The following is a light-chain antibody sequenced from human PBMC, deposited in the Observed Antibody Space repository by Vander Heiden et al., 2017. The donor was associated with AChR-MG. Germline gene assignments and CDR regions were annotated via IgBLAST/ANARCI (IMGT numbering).Light chain of an antibody. V-gene: IGKV3D-15*01. CDR3: QQYNNWPPIT. J-gene: IGKJ2*01. CDR1: QSVSSK. CDR2: GAS. Sequence: EIVMTQSPATLSVSPGERATLSCRASQSVSSKLAWYQQKPGKAPRLLISGASTRATGIPARFSGSGSGTEFTLTISSLQSEDFAVYYCQQYNNWPPITFGQGTKLEIK.